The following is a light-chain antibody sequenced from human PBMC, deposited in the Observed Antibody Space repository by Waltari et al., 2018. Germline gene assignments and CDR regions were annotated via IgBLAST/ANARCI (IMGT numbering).Light chain of an antibody. CDR1: NSHVGAHNY. Sequence: QSALTQPRSVSGSPGQSPPLPCTGTNSHVGAHNYVSWYQQRPGKAPPLVLYDVDKRPSGVPDRFSGSKAGNTASLTISGLQADDEADYYCCSYAGRYTSVFGGGTKVTVL. J-gene: IGLJ2*01. V-gene: IGLV2-11*01. CDR2: DVD. CDR3: CSYAGRYTSV.